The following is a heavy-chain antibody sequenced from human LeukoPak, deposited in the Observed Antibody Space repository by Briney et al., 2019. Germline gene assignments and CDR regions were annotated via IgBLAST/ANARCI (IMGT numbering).Heavy chain of an antibody. CDR1: CGSFSGYY. CDR2: INHSGST. J-gene: IGHJ3*02. D-gene: IGHD2-15*01. Sequence: PSETLSLTCAVYCGSFSGYYWSWIRQPPGKGLEWIGEINHSGSTNYNPSLKSRVTISVDTSKNQFSLKLSSVTAADTAVYYCARGVVAATLSAFDIWGQGTMVTVSS. CDR3: ARGVVAATLSAFDI. V-gene: IGHV4-34*01.